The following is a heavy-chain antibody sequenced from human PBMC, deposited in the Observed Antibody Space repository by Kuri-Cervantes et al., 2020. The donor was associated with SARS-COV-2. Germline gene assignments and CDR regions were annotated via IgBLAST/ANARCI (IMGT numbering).Heavy chain of an antibody. J-gene: IGHJ4*02. CDR3: AKDKGAQRGWGTRIKGYFDY. CDR1: GFSFNNYA. Sequence: GESLKISCAASGFSFNNYAMNWVRQAPGKGLEWVSPISGTGGSTYHADSVKGRFTISRDKSGNTLYLQMSSRRAEDTAIYYCAKDKGAQRGWGTRIKGYFDYWGQGTLVTVSS. CDR2: ISGTGGST. D-gene: IGHD3-22*01. V-gene: IGHV3-23*01.